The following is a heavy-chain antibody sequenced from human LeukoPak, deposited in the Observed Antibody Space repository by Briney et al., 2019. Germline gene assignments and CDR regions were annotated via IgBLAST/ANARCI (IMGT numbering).Heavy chain of an antibody. Sequence: SETLSLTCTVSGGSISSSSYYWGWIRQPPGKGLEWIGCIYYSGSTYYTPSLKSRVTISVDTSKNPFSLKLSSVTAADTAVCYCARAGLGTYYGTYYFDYWGQGTLVTVSS. V-gene: IGHV4-39*01. D-gene: IGHD1-26*01. CDR1: GGSISSSSYY. CDR3: ARAGLGTYYGTYYFDY. CDR2: IYYSGST. J-gene: IGHJ4*02.